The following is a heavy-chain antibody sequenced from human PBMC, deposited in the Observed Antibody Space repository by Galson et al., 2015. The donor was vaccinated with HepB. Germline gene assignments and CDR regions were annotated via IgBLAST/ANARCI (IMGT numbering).Heavy chain of an antibody. Sequence: QSGAEVKKPGESLRISCKGSGYSFTSYWISWVRQMPGKGLEWMGRIGPSDSYTNYSPSFQGHVTISADKSISAAYPQWSSPKASDTAMYYCARLGSAGGYSYGTDYWGQGTLVTVSS. CDR1: GYSFTSYW. D-gene: IGHD5-18*01. V-gene: IGHV5-10-1*01. CDR2: IGPSDSYT. J-gene: IGHJ4*02. CDR3: ARLGSAGGYSYGTDY.